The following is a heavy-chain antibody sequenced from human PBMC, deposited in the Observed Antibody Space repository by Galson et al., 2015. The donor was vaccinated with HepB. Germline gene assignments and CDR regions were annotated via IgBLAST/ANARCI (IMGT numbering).Heavy chain of an antibody. Sequence: SLRLSCAASGFTFSSYGMHWVRQAPGKGLEWVAFIRYDGSNKYYADSVKGRFTISRDNSKNTLYLQMNSLRAEDTAVYYCAKGDPAVAGPYYYYGMDVWGQGTTVTVSS. CDR1: GFTFSSYG. CDR3: AKGDPAVAGPYYYYGMDV. V-gene: IGHV3-30*02. J-gene: IGHJ6*02. CDR2: IRYDGSNK. D-gene: IGHD6-19*01.